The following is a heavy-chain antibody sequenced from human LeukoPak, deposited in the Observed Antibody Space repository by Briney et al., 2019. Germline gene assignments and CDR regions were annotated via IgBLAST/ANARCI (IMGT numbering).Heavy chain of an antibody. CDR1: GYTFTDLY. Sequence: ASVKVSCKASGYTFTDLYIHWVRQAPGQGLEWMGFIRSNTGGTSYAQKFQGRVTMTRDTSISTAYMELSGLTSDDTAVYFCARHNYGFDFDYWGQGTLVTVSS. CDR3: ARHNYGFDFDY. V-gene: IGHV1-2*02. J-gene: IGHJ4*02. CDR2: IRSNTGGT. D-gene: IGHD4-11*01.